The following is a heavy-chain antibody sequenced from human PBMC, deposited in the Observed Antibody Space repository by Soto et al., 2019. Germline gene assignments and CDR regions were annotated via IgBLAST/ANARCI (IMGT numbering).Heavy chain of an antibody. CDR1: GFTFSSYS. Sequence: GGSLRLSCAASGFTFSSYSMNWVRQAPGKGLEWVSYISSSSSTIYYADSVKGRFTISRDNAKNSLYLQMNSLRDEDTAVYYCARERRDCSGGSCYSDWFDPWGQGTLVTVSS. CDR2: ISSSSSTI. J-gene: IGHJ5*02. V-gene: IGHV3-48*02. D-gene: IGHD2-15*01. CDR3: ARERRDCSGGSCYSDWFDP.